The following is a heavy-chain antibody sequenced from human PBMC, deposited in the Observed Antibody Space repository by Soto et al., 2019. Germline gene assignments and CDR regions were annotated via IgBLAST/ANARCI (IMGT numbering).Heavy chain of an antibody. D-gene: IGHD4-17*01. J-gene: IGHJ4*02. CDR3: AKDDYGDYGYYFDD. CDR2: ISGSGGST. V-gene: IGHV3-23*01. Sequence: PVGSLRLSCAASGFTFSSYAMSWVRQAPGKGLEWVSAISGSGGSTYYADSVKGRFTISRDNSKNTLYLQMNSLRAEDTAVYYCAKDDYGDYGYYFDDWGQGTLVTVSS. CDR1: GFTFSSYA.